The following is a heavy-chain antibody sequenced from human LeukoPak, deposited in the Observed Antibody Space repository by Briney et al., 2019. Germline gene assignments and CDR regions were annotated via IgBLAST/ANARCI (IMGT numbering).Heavy chain of an antibody. J-gene: IGHJ4*02. D-gene: IGHD3-10*01. V-gene: IGHV4-34*01. CDR2: INHSGST. CDR3: ARRVLWFGEPYDY. CDR1: GGSFSGYY. Sequence: SETLSLTCAVYGGSFSGYYWSWIRQPPGKGLEWIGEINHSGSTNYNPSLKSRVTISVDTSKNQFSLKLSSVTAADTAVYYCARRVLWFGEPYDYWGQGTLVTVSS.